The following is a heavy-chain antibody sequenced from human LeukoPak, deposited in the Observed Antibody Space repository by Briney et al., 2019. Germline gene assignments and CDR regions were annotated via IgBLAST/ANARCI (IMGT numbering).Heavy chain of an antibody. J-gene: IGHJ5*02. CDR1: GYSISSSYY. Sequence: SETLSLTCTVSGYSISSSYYWSCIRQPPGKGLEWIGYIYYSGSTNYNPPLKSRVTISVDTSKNQFSLKLSSVTAADTAVYYCARATGTTRYNWFDPWGQGTLVTVSS. D-gene: IGHD1-7*01. CDR2: IYYSGST. V-gene: IGHV4-61*01. CDR3: ARATGTTRYNWFDP.